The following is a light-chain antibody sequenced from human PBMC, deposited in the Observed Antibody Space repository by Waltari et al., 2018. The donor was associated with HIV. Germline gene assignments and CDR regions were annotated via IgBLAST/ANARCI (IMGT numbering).Light chain of an antibody. CDR3: QSYDSGLTAYV. CDR1: SSNIGAGYD. Sequence: QSVLTQPPSVSGAPGQRVTISCTGSSSNIGAGYDVHWFQQLPGTAPKLLIYGNTNRPSGVPDRFAGSKSGTSASRAITGLQAEDEADYYCQSYDSGLTAYVFGTGTKVTV. V-gene: IGLV1-40*01. J-gene: IGLJ1*01. CDR2: GNT.